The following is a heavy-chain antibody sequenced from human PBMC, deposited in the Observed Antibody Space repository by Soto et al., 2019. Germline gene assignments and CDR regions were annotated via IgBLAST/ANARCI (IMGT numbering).Heavy chain of an antibody. CDR1: GFPFSNYA. J-gene: IGHJ4*02. D-gene: IGHD5-12*01. Sequence: EVQLVESGGGLVQPGGSLRLSCAASGFPFSNYAMNWVRQAPGKGLEWVSYINSGSTTIYYADSAKGRFTISRDNAKNSLYLQMNSLRDEDTAVYFCVRDRGYTGYDLQYWGQGALVAVSS. CDR3: VRDRGYTGYDLQY. V-gene: IGHV3-48*02. CDR2: INSGSTTI.